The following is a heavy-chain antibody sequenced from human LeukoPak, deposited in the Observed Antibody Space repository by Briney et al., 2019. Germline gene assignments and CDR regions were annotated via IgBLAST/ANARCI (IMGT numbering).Heavy chain of an antibody. Sequence: ASVKVSCKASGYTFTGYYMHWVRQAPGQGLEWMGWINPNSGVTSYAQKFQGRVTLTRDTSVSTAYMEVSRLRSDDTAVYYCARGQMVVTATLWYFDFWGQGTLVTVSS. CDR3: ARGQMVVTATLWYFDF. D-gene: IGHD2-21*02. V-gene: IGHV1-2*02. J-gene: IGHJ4*02. CDR1: GYTFTGYY. CDR2: INPNSGVT.